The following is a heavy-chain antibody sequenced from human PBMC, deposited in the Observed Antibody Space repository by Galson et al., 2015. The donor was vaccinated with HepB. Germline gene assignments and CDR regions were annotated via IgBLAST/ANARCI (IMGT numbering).Heavy chain of an antibody. D-gene: IGHD3-10*01. CDR2: ISGSGGNT. J-gene: IGHJ4*02. Sequence: SLRLSCAASGFTFSSYVMSWVRQAPGKGLEWVSVISGSGGNTYYADSVKGRFTVSRDNSKYTLYLQMNSLRAEDTAIYYCAQRDMVRGVNNYWGQGTLVTVSS. V-gene: IGHV3-23*01. CDR3: AQRDMVRGVNNY. CDR1: GFTFSSYV.